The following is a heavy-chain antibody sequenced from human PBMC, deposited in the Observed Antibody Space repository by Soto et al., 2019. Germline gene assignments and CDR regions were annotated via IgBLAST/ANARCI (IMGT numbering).Heavy chain of an antibody. Sequence: GSLRLTCSASGLTFSSYAMSWVRQAPGKGLEWVSAISGSGGSTYYADSVKGRFTISRDNSKNTLYLQMNSLRAEDTAVYYCAKDKVQRTTDGMDVWGQGTKVTVYS. CDR3: AKDKVQRTTDGMDV. D-gene: IGHD4-17*01. J-gene: IGHJ6*02. CDR2: ISGSGGST. V-gene: IGHV3-23*01. CDR1: GLTFSSYA.